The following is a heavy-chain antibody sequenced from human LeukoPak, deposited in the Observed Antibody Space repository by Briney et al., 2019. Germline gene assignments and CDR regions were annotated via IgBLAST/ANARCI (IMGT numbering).Heavy chain of an antibody. J-gene: IGHJ6*03. CDR2: ISSSSSYI. CDR3: AVVAAASDSRMDV. V-gene: IGHV3-21*01. Sequence: AGGSLRLSCAASGFTFSSYSMNWVRQAPGKGLEWVSSISSSSSYIYYADSVKGRFTISRDNAKNSLYLQMNSLRAEDTAVYYCAVVAAASDSRMDVWGKGTTVTISS. D-gene: IGHD6-13*01. CDR1: GFTFSSYS.